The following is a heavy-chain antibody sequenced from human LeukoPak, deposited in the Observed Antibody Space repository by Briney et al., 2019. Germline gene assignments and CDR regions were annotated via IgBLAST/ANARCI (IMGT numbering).Heavy chain of an antibody. CDR1: GGSFSGYY. Sequence: SETLSLTCAVSGGSFSGYYWTWMRQPPAKGLEWIGEINHSGSANYNPSLMSRVTISFVTSKNHFSLNLRSVTSADTAVYYFARGQGTVTTHWGQGTLVTVSS. CDR3: ARGQGTVTTH. J-gene: IGHJ4*02. D-gene: IGHD4-17*01. CDR2: INHSGSA. V-gene: IGHV4-34*01.